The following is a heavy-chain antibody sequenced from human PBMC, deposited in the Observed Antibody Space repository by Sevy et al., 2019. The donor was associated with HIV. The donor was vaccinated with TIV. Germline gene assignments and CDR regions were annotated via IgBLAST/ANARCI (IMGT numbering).Heavy chain of an antibody. V-gene: IGHV3-66*01. CDR2: IDSGGST. CDR3: ARDRYYDASGYYYYYYGMDV. CDR1: GFTVSGNY. J-gene: IGHJ6*02. D-gene: IGHD3-22*01. Sequence: GGSLSLSCQASGFTVSGNYMAWVRLAPGKGLEWVSLIDSGGSTYYADSVKARFTISRDNAKNTLYLQMNPLRAEDTAVYFCARDRYYDASGYYYYYYGMDVWGQGTTVTVSS.